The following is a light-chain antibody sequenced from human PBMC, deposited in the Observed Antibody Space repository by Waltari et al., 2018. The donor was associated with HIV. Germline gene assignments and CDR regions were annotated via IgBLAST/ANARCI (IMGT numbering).Light chain of an antibody. CDR2: YDR. Sequence: SYVVSQPPSVSVAPGQTARMTRAGKNGGRKGVHWHQKTPDQAPILVIYYDRDRPSGIPERFSGSNFGNTATLTITSVEAGDEADYYCQVWDSSSDHRGVFGGGTKLTVL. CDR3: QVWDSSSDHRGV. J-gene: IGLJ3*02. CDR1: NGGRKG. V-gene: IGLV3-21*04.